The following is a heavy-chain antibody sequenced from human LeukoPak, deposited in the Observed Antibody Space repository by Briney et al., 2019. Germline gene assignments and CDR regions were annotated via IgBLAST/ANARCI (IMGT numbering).Heavy chain of an antibody. V-gene: IGHV1-46*01. CDR1: GYTFTSFY. Sequence: GASVKVSCKASGYTFTSFYMHWVRQAPGQGLEWMRIINPSGGSTSYAQKFQGRVTMTRDTSTNTVYVELSSLISEDTAVYYCARDLDGSGYYPDYWGQGTLVTVSS. D-gene: IGHD3-22*01. CDR3: ARDLDGSGYYPDY. CDR2: INPSGGST. J-gene: IGHJ4*02.